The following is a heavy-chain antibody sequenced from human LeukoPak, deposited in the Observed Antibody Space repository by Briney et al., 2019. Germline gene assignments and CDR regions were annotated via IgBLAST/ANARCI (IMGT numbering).Heavy chain of an antibody. CDR2: ISGSGGST. J-gene: IGHJ4*02. CDR1: GFTFSSYA. D-gene: IGHD3-22*01. Sequence: QPGGSLRLSCAASGFTFSSYAMSWVRQAPGKGLEWVSGISGSGGSTYYPDSVKGRFTISRDNAKNSLYLQMNSLRAEDTAVYYCARTYDSSGYVPKIDYWGQGTLVTVSS. V-gene: IGHV3-23*01. CDR3: ARTYDSSGYVPKIDY.